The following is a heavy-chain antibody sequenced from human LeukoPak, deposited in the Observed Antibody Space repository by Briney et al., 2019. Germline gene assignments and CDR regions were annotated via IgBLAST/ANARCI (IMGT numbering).Heavy chain of an antibody. V-gene: IGHV3-23*01. D-gene: IGHD2-15*01. Sequence: PGGSLRLSCAASGFTFSSDAMTWVRQAPGKGLEWVSAISGNDGSTYYADSVKGRFTISRDNSKNTLYLQMNSLRAEGTAVYYCAKVVVVVAAHYYLDYWSQGTLVTVSS. CDR2: ISGNDGST. CDR3: AKVVVVVAAHYYLDY. J-gene: IGHJ4*02. CDR1: GFTFSSDA.